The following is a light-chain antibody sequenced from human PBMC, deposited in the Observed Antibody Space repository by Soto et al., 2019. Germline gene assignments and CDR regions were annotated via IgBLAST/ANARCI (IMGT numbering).Light chain of an antibody. CDR2: AAS. CDR3: QRGHSMPFT. Sequence: DIQMTQSPSSLSASVGVRVTITCRASQSITTSLNWNQHKPEKAPTLAVYAASSYQSGVPSRVSGSGSGTDFTLTISSLQPEDFASYFCQRGHSMPFTFGPGTKVDIK. J-gene: IGKJ3*01. V-gene: IGKV1-39*01. CDR1: QSITTS.